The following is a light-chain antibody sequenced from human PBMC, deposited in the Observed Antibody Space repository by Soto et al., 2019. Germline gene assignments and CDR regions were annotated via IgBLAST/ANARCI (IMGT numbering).Light chain of an antibody. Sequence: DIVMTQSPLSLPVTPGEPATISCRSSQSLLHSNGFDYLDWYLQKPRQAPQLLIYLGSFRASGVPDRLSGSGSGTDFTLKISRVEAEDVGIYYCMQSLQTPPTFGQGTKVDIX. CDR2: LGS. CDR3: MQSLQTPPT. J-gene: IGKJ1*01. CDR1: QSLLHSNGFDY. V-gene: IGKV2-28*01.